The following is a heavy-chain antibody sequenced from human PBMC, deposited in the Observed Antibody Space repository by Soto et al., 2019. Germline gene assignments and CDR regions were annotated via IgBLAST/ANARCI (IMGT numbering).Heavy chain of an antibody. J-gene: IGHJ4*02. CDR3: ARDRYFDY. Sequence: PGGPLRLSCASSGLPVSRNYMIGVRRAGGKGREWFSVIYSGGSTYYADSVKGRFTISRDNAKNTLYLQMNSLRAEDTAVYYCARDRYFDYWGQGTLVTVSS. V-gene: IGHV3-53*01. CDR1: GLPVSRNY. CDR2: IYSGGST.